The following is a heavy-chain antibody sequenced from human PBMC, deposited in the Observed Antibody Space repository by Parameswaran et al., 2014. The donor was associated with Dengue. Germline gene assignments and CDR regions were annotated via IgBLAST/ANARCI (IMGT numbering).Heavy chain of an antibody. J-gene: IGHJ6*02. V-gene: IGHV1-69*02. Sequence: WVRQAPGQGLEWMGRIIPILGIANYAQKFQGRVTITADKSTSTAYMELSSLRSEDTAVYYCASGEPANGYYYYYGMDVWGQGTTVTVSS. CDR2: IIPILGIA. CDR3: ASGEPANGYYYYYGMDV. D-gene: IGHD4/OR15-4a*01.